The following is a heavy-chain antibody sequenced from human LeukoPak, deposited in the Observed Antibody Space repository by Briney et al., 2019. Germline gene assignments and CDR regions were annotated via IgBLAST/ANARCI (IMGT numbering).Heavy chain of an antibody. Sequence: ASVKVSCKASGYTFTNNYLHWVRQAPGQGLEWMGMIYPRDGSTSYAQNFQGRVTVTRDTSTTTVHMELRGLRSEDTAVYYCARVRRSGELLDAGRYNWLDPWGQGTLVTVSS. J-gene: IGHJ5*02. D-gene: IGHD1-26*01. CDR2: IYPRDGST. V-gene: IGHV1-46*01. CDR1: GYTFTNNY. CDR3: ARVRRSGELLDAGRYNWLDP.